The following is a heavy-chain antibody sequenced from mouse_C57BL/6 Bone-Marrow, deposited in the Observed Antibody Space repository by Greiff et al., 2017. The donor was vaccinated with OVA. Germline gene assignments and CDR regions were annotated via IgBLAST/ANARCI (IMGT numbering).Heavy chain of an antibody. J-gene: IGHJ4*01. CDR2: INSDGGST. CDR1: EYEFPSHD. D-gene: IGHD1-1*01. V-gene: IGHV5-2*01. CDR3: ARHGYYGSSFYYAMDY. Sequence: DVQLVESGGGLVQPGESLKLSCESNEYEFPSHDMSWVRKTPEKRLELVAAINSDGGSTYYPDTMERRFIISRDNAKNTLYLQMSRLKSEDTAMYYCARHGYYGSSFYYAMDYWGQGTSVTVSS.